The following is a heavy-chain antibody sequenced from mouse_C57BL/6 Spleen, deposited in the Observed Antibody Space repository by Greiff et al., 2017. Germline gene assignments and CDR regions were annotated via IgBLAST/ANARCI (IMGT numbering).Heavy chain of an antibody. CDR3: ARQDYYGSSYGVDY. CDR2: ISSGGSYT. D-gene: IGHD1-1*01. Sequence: EVHLVESGGDLVKPGGSLKLSCAASGFTFSSYGMSWVRQTPDKRLEWVATISSGGSYTYYPDSVKGRFTISRDNAKNTLYLQRSSLKSEDTAMYYCARQDYYGSSYGVDYWGQGTTLTVSS. CDR1: GFTFSSYG. V-gene: IGHV5-6*01. J-gene: IGHJ2*01.